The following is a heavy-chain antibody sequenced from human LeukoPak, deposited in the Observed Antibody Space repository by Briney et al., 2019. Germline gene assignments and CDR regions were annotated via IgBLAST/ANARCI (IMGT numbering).Heavy chain of an antibody. CDR3: AKDETPWFGELSRY. CDR2: ISGSGGST. D-gene: IGHD3-10*01. V-gene: IGHV3-23*01. CDR1: GFTFSSYA. J-gene: IGHJ4*02. Sequence: GGSLRLSCAASGFTFSSYAMSWVRQAPGKGLEWVSAISGSGGSTYYADSVKGRFTISRDNSKNTLYLQMTSLRAEDAAVYYCAKDETPWFGELSRYWGQGTLVTVSS.